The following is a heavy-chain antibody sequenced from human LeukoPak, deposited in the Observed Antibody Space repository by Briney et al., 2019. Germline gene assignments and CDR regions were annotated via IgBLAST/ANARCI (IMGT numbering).Heavy chain of an antibody. V-gene: IGHV1-2*02. CDR2: INPNSGGT. D-gene: IGHD2-15*01. Sequence: ASVKVSCKASGYTFTGYYMHWVRQAPGQGLEWMGWINPNSGGTNYAQKFQGRVTVTRDTSISTAYMELSRLRSDDTAVYYCARADCSGGSCSPDYWGQGTLVTVSS. CDR1: GYTFTGYY. CDR3: ARADCSGGSCSPDY. J-gene: IGHJ4*02.